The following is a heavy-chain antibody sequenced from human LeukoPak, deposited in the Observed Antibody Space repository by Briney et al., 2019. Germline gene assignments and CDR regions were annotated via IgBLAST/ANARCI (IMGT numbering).Heavy chain of an antibody. CDR2: TYYRSKWYN. V-gene: IGHV6-1*01. J-gene: IGHJ4*02. CDR1: GDSVSSNSAA. Sequence: SQNLSLTCAISGDSVSSNSAAWNWLRQSPSRGLEWLGRTYYRSKWYNDYAVSVKSRITINPDTSKNQFSLQLNSVTPEDTAVYYCARIGYDTPDVDYWGQGTLVTVSS. CDR3: ARIGYDTPDVDY. D-gene: IGHD5-12*01.